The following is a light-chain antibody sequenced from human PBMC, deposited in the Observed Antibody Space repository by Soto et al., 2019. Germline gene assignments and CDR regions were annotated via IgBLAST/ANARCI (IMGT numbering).Light chain of an antibody. CDR1: SSNIGNNY. CDR3: GTWDSSLSAVV. J-gene: IGLJ2*01. CDR2: DNN. V-gene: IGLV1-51*01. Sequence: QSVLTQPPSVSAAPGQKGTISCSGRSSNIGNNYVSWYQQLPGTAPKLLIYDNNKRPSGIPDRFSGSKSGTSATLGITGPQTGDEADYYCGTWDSSLSAVVFGGGTKLTVL.